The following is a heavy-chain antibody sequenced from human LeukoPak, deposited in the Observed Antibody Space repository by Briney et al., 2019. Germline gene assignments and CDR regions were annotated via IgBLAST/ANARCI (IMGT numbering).Heavy chain of an antibody. Sequence: SETLSLTCTVSGGSINNYYWSWIRQPPGKGLEWIGYIFTTGMTNYNPSLKSRVTMSIDTSKTQFSLNLSSVTAADMAVYYCARSQPGIPVAALLDPWGQGTLVIVSS. J-gene: IGHJ5*02. D-gene: IGHD6-19*01. CDR1: GGSINNYY. CDR3: ARSQPGIPVAALLDP. CDR2: IFTTGMT. V-gene: IGHV4-4*09.